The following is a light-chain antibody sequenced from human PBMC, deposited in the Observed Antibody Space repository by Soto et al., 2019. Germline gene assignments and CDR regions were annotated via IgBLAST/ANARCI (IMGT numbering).Light chain of an antibody. CDR2: AAS. J-gene: IGKJ3*01. CDR3: LQHKSYPFT. V-gene: IGKV1-17*01. Sequence: DLQMTQSPSSLSASVGDRVTITCRASQGIRNDLVWYQQKPGEAPKRLIYAASVLQTGVPSRFSGSGSGTEFTLTIGSLQPEDFASYYCLQHKSYPFTFGPGTKVDIK. CDR1: QGIRND.